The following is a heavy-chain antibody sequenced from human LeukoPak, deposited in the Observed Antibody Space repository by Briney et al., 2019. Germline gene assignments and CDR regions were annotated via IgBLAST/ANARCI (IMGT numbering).Heavy chain of an antibody. CDR1: GGTFSSYA. Sequence: SVKVSCKASGGTFSSYAISWVRQAPGQGLEWMGGIIPIFGTANYAQKFQGRVTITADESTSTAYMELSSLRSEDTAVYNCAREAPWDYYYGMDVWGQGTTVTVSS. V-gene: IGHV1-69*13. CDR3: AREAPWDYYYGMDV. D-gene: IGHD7-27*01. CDR2: IIPIFGTA. J-gene: IGHJ6*02.